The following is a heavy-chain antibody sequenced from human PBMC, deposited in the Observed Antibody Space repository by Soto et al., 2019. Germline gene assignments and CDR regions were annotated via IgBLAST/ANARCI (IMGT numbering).Heavy chain of an antibody. Sequence: GGSLRLSCAASGFTFSSYWMSWVRQAPGKGLERVANIKQDGSEKYYVDSVKGRFTISRDNAKNSLYLQMNSLRAEDTAVYYCARDGYGPGSYFLNYYYYYGMDVWGQGTTVTVSS. V-gene: IGHV3-7*01. D-gene: IGHD3-10*01. J-gene: IGHJ6*02. CDR2: IKQDGSEK. CDR1: GFTFSSYW. CDR3: ARDGYGPGSYFLNYYYYYGMDV.